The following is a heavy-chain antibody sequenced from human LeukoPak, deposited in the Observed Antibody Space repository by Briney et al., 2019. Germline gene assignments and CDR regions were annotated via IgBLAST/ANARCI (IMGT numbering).Heavy chain of an antibody. Sequence: SETLSLTCTVSGGSISSGSYYWSWIRQPAGKRLEWIGHIYRSGSTYYNPSLKSRVTISVDTSKNQFSLKLSSVTAADTAVYYCARGRIAARLHFDYWGQGTLVTVSS. D-gene: IGHD6-6*01. CDR3: ARGRIAARLHFDY. CDR1: GGSISSGSYY. J-gene: IGHJ4*02. V-gene: IGHV4-61*09. CDR2: IYRSGST.